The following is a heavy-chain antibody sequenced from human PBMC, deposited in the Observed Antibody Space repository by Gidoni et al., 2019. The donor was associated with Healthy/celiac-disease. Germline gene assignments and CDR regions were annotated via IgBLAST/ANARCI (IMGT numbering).Heavy chain of an antibody. V-gene: IGHV1-18*01. D-gene: IGHD3-22*01. CDR3: ARVDSSGYYFDY. Sequence: QVQLVQSGAEVKKPGASVKVSCKASGSNFTSYGISWVRQDPGQGLEWMGWISSYIGNTNYAQKLQGRVTMTTDTSTSTAYMELRSRRSDDTAVYYCARVDSSGYYFDYWGQGTLVTVSS. CDR1: GSNFTSYG. J-gene: IGHJ4*02. CDR2: ISSYIGNT.